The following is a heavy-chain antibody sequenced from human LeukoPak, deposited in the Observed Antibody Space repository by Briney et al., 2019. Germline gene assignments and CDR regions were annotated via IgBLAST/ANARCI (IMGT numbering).Heavy chain of an antibody. Sequence: GGSLRLSCAASGFTFSNYWMSWVRQAPGKGLEWVANIKQDGSEKYYVDSVKGRFAISRDNAKNSLYLQMNSLRAEDLAVYYCARARYCSGTSCYFDYWGQGTPVTVSS. V-gene: IGHV3-7*01. CDR3: ARARYCSGTSCYFDY. CDR1: GFTFSNYW. D-gene: IGHD2-15*01. J-gene: IGHJ4*02. CDR2: IKQDGSEK.